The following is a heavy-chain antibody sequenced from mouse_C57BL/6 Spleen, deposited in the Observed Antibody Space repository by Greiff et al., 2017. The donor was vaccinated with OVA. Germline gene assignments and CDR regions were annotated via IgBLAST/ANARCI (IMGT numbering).Heavy chain of an antibody. CDR3: TTVVAPYFDY. V-gene: IGHV14-4*01. D-gene: IGHD1-1*01. CDR1: GFNIKDDY. J-gene: IGHJ2*01. Sequence: EVQLQQSGAELVRPGASVKLSCTASGFNIKDDYMHWVKQRPEQGLEWIGWIDPENGDTEYASKFQGKATITADTSSNTAYLQLSSLTSEDTAVYYCTTVVAPYFDYWGQGTTLTVSS. CDR2: IDPENGDT.